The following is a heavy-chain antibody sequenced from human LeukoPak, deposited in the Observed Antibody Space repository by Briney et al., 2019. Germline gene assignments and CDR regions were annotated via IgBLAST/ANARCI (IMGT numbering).Heavy chain of an antibody. Sequence: PSETLSLTCAVYGGSFSGYYWSWIRQPPGKGLEWIGEINHSGSTNYNPSLKSRVTISVDTSKNQFSLKLSSVTAADTAVYYCARGSRYYDFWSGYYTGHYYFDYWGQGTLVTVSS. CDR3: ARGSRYYDFWSGYYTGHYYFDY. D-gene: IGHD3-3*01. CDR2: INHSGST. V-gene: IGHV4-34*01. CDR1: GGSFSGYY. J-gene: IGHJ4*02.